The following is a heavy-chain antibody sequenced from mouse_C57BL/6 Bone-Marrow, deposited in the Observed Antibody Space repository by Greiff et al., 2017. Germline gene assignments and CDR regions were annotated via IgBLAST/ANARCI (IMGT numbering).Heavy chain of an antibody. D-gene: IGHD2-2*01. CDR2: ISDGGSYT. CDR1: GFTFSSYA. Sequence: EVKLMESGGGLVKPGGSLKLSCAASGFTFSSYAMPWVRQTPEKRLEWVATISDGGSYTYYPDNVKGRFTISRDNAKNNLYLQMSHLKSEDTAMYYCAMGGYGYPAWFAYWGQGTLVTVSA. V-gene: IGHV5-4*03. CDR3: AMGGYGYPAWFAY. J-gene: IGHJ3*01.